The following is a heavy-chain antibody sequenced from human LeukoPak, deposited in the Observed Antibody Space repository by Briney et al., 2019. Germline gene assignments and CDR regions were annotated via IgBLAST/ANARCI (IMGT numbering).Heavy chain of an antibody. CDR3: AREAPHDYGDQRNPENNDY. J-gene: IGHJ4*02. D-gene: IGHD4-17*01. CDR2: IKQDGSEK. Sequence: GGSLRLSCAASGFTFSSYWMSWVRQAPGKGLEWVANIKQDGSEKYYVDSVKGRFTISRDNAKNSLYLQMNSLRAEDTAVYYCAREAPHDYGDQRNPENNDYWGQGTLVTVSS. CDR1: GFTFSSYW. V-gene: IGHV3-7*01.